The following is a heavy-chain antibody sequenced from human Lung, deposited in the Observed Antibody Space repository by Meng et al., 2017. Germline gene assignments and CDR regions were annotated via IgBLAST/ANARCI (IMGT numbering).Heavy chain of an antibody. J-gene: IGHJ4*02. CDR3: ARWGHSSAWPSQWYEY. V-gene: IGHV1-18*01. CDR2: ISAYNGRT. Sequence: QVQLVQSGAEVKKPWASMKVSCKVSGFTFTHHGFSWVRQAPGQELEWVGWISAYNGRTSYSQKLQGRVTMTTDTSTSTVYMEVRSLRSDDTAVYFCARWGHSSAWPSQWYEYWGQGTLVTVSS. D-gene: IGHD6-19*01. CDR1: GFTFTHHG.